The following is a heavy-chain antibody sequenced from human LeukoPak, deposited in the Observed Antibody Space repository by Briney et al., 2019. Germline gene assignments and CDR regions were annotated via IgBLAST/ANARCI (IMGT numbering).Heavy chain of an antibody. J-gene: IGHJ6*02. CDR1: GFTFSSYG. CDR2: IWYDGSNK. D-gene: IGHD5-24*01. Sequence: PGGSLRLSCAASGFTFSSYGMHWVRQAPGKGLEWVAVIWYDGSNKYYADSVKGRFTISRDNSKNTLYLQMNSLRAEDTAVYYCARITIQYYYGMDVWGQGTTVTVSS. CDR3: ARITIQYYYGMDV. V-gene: IGHV3-33*01.